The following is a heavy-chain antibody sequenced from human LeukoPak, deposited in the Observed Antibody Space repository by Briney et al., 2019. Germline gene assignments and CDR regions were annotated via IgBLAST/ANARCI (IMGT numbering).Heavy chain of an antibody. D-gene: IGHD3-22*01. CDR2: INPNSGCT. CDR1: GYTVTGYY. V-gene: IGHV1-2*02. J-gene: IGHJ3*01. CDR3: ASVGSSGYYGISFAFDL. Sequence: ASVKVSCKCSGYTVTGYYRHWLRHAPRQRLEWSGWINPNSGCTSYAQKFQGMVTMTTDTSIRTAYMELSRLRSDDTAVYYCASVGSSGYYGISFAFDLWRQGPMVTVSS.